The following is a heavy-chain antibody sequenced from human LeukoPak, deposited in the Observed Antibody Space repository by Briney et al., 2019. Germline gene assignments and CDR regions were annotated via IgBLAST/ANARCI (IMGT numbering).Heavy chain of an antibody. CDR3: ARDNSVGDNAWWFDP. CDR1: GFTVSDYS. Sequence: PGGSLRLSCAASGFTVSDYSMSWVRQAPGKGLEWVSAISGSGSYTDYADSVKGRFTISKDNSKNTLYMRMSSLRSEDTAIYYCARDNSVGDNAWWFDPWGQGTLVTVSS. J-gene: IGHJ5*02. CDR2: ISGSGSYT. D-gene: IGHD1-26*01. V-gene: IGHV3-23*01.